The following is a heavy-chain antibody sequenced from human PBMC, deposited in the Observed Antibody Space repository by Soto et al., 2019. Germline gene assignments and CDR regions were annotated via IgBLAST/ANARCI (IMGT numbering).Heavy chain of an antibody. D-gene: IGHD6-13*01. J-gene: IGHJ4*02. CDR2: ISWNSGSI. CDR3: AKDRFGYTQLYYFDY. V-gene: IGHV3-9*01. CDR1: GFTFDDYA. Sequence: DVQLVESGGGLVQPGRSLRLSCAASGFTFDDYAMHWVRQAPGKGLEWVSGISWNSGSIGYADSVKGRFTISRDNAKNSLYLQMNSLRAEDTALYYCAKDRFGYTQLYYFDYWGQGTLVTVSS.